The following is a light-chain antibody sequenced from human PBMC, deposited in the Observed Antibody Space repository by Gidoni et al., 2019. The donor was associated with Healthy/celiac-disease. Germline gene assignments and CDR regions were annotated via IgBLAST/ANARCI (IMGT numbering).Light chain of an antibody. CDR3: LLYYGGTRV. V-gene: IGLV7-43*01. CDR2: STS. CDR1: TGAVTRGYY. J-gene: IGLJ3*02. Sequence: QPVVTQEPSPTVSPGGTVTLTCASSTGAVTRGYYPNWFQQKPGQAPRALIYSTSNNHAWTPARFSGSLLGGKAALTLSGVQPEDEAEYYCLLYYGGTRVFGGGTKLTVL.